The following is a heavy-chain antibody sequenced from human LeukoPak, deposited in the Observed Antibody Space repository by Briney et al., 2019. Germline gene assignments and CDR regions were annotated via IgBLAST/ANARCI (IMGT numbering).Heavy chain of an antibody. Sequence: GGSLRLSCAASGFTFSSYAMTWVRQAPGKGLEWVSTISISGRDTYYADSVKGRFTISRDNSQNTLFLQMNSLGAEDTAVYYCAKVAAAAGLDFWGQGTLVTVSS. CDR1: GFTFSSYA. CDR2: ISISGRDT. J-gene: IGHJ4*02. V-gene: IGHV3-23*01. CDR3: AKVAAAAGLDF. D-gene: IGHD6-13*01.